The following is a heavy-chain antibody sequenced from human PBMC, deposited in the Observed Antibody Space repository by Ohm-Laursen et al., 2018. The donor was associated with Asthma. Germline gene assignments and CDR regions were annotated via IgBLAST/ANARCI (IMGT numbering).Heavy chain of an antibody. CDR3: ARDVMEWYLPAFDF. J-gene: IGHJ4*02. CDR1: GFTFRSYA. D-gene: IGHD3-3*01. V-gene: IGHV3-30-3*01. Sequence: SLRLSCSASGFTFRSYAMHWVRQAPGKGLEWVAVGGSYYDGGLKYYADSVNGRFTVSRDDSKNTLYLQMNSLRPDDTAVYYCARDVMEWYLPAFDFWGQGTLVTASS. CDR2: GGSYYDGGLK.